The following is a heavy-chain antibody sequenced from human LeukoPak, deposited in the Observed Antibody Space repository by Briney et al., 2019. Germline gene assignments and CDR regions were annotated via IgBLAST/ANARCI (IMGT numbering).Heavy chain of an antibody. J-gene: IGHJ3*02. CDR3: ARDLPELRFLGWYTFDI. CDR1: GYTFTSYD. V-gene: IGHV1-8*01. Sequence: ASVKVSCKASGYTFTSYDINWVRQATGHGFEWMGWMSPKSGNTGYAQNFQGRVTMTRDTSISTAYMELSSLRSEDTAVYYCARDLPELRFLGWYTFDIWGQGTMVTVSS. CDR2: MSPKSGNT. D-gene: IGHD3-3*01.